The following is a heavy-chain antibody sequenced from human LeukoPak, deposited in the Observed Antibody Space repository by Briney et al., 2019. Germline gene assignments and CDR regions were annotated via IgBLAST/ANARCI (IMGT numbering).Heavy chain of an antibody. J-gene: IGHJ4*02. CDR1: GYTFTGYY. D-gene: IGHD3-10*01. V-gene: IGHV1-2*02. CDR3: ARDRYSNYYGSGSRFDY. CDR2: INPNSGGT. Sequence: ASVKVSCKASGYTFTGYYMHWVRQAPGQGLEWIGWINPNSGGTNYAQKFQGRVTMTRDTSISTAYMELSRLRSDDTAVYYCARDRYSNYYGSGSRFDYWGQGTLVTVSS.